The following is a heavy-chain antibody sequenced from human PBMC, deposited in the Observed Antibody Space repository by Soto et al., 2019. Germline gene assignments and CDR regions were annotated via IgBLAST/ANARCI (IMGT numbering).Heavy chain of an antibody. CDR2: ISSSGTYI. CDR3: ARDRARTTNAFDF. CDR1: AFTFNNYD. V-gene: IGHV3-21*01. D-gene: IGHD3-10*01. J-gene: IGHJ3*01. Sequence: GGSLRLSCAASAFTFNNYDMSWVRQDPGKGLEWVSSISSSGTYIFYTDSVKGRFTISRDNAKNSLYLQMNSLRAEDTAVYYCARDRARTTNAFDFWGQGTLVTVSS.